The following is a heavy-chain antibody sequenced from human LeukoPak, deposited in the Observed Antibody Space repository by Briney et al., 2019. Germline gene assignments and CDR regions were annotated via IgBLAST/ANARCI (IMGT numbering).Heavy chain of an antibody. V-gene: IGHV1-24*01. CDR2: FDPEDGET. J-gene: IGHJ3*02. Sequence: GASVKVSCKVSGYTLTELSMHWVRQAPGKGLEWMGGFDPEDGETIYAQKFQGRVTMTEDTSTDTAYMELSSLRSEDTAVYYCATPLGLDGDRSNAFDIWGQGTMVTVSS. CDR1: GYTLTELS. CDR3: ATPLGLDGDRSNAFDI. D-gene: IGHD5-24*01.